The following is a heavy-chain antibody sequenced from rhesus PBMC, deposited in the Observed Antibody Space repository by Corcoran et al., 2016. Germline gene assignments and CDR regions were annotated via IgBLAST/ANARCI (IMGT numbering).Heavy chain of an antibody. CDR1: GFTFGSYA. Sequence: QVQLVQSGAEVKKPGASVKVSCKASGFTFGSYAISWVRQAPGQGLEWMGVSIPIVGVTRHAENLRGRGTITGDTSTSPAYMGLSRRRAEDTAVYYCARGGSWTPDAFDFWGQGLRVTVSS. CDR2: SIPIVGVT. J-gene: IGHJ3*01. D-gene: IGHD6-25*01. CDR3: ARGGSWTPDAFDF. V-gene: IGHV1-198*02.